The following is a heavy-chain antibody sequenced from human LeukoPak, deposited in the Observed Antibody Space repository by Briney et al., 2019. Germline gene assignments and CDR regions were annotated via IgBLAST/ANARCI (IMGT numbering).Heavy chain of an antibody. D-gene: IGHD6-13*01. Sequence: GGSLRLSCAASGFTIDDYWMSWVRQAPGKGLEWVAVISYDGSTKHYVDSVKGRFTISRDNSKSTLYLQMNSLRAEDTAVYYCARDGVAAAGNFNFDYWGQGTLVTVSS. V-gene: IGHV3-30*03. CDR3: ARDGVAAAGNFNFDY. J-gene: IGHJ4*02. CDR2: ISYDGSTK. CDR1: GFTIDDYW.